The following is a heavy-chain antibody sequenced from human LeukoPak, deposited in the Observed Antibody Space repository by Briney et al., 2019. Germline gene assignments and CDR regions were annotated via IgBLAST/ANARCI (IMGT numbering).Heavy chain of an antibody. V-gene: IGHV3-30*18. Sequence: GGSLRLSCAASGVTFSTYGMHWVRQAPGKGLEWVAVISYDGGNKYYTDSVKGRFTISRDNSKNTLYLRMNSLRAEDTAVYYCAKGVFMDVWGQGTTVTVSS. J-gene: IGHJ6*02. CDR3: AKGVFMDV. CDR1: GVTFSTYG. CDR2: ISYDGGNK.